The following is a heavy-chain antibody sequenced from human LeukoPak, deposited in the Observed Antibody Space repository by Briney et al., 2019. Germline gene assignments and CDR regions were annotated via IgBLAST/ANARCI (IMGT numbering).Heavy chain of an antibody. D-gene: IGHD3-10*02. Sequence: GGSLRLSCAASGFTFSSYAMSWVRQAPGKGLEWVSAISGSGGSTYYADSVKGRFSISRDNSKNTLYLLMKSLRAEDTAVYYRARSSDPAMLGDWGQGTLVTVSS. J-gene: IGHJ4*02. CDR3: ARSSDPAMLGD. CDR1: GFTFSSYA. CDR2: ISGSGGST. V-gene: IGHV3-23*01.